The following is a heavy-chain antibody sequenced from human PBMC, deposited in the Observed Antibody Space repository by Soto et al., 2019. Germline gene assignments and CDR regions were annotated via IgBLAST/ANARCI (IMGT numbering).Heavy chain of an antibody. CDR3: ASYDSSGYYYVKDY. Sequence: GESLKLSCKGSGYSFTSYWISWVRQMPGKGLEWMGRIDPSDSYTNYSPSFQGHVTISADKSISTAYLQWSSLKASDTAMYYCASYDSSGYYYVKDYWGQGTLVTVSS. D-gene: IGHD3-22*01. CDR2: IDPSDSYT. CDR1: GYSFTSYW. J-gene: IGHJ4*02. V-gene: IGHV5-10-1*01.